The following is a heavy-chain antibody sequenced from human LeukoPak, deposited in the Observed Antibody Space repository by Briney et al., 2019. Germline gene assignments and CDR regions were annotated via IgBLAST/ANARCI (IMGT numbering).Heavy chain of an antibody. V-gene: IGHV3-30*04. CDR1: GFTFSSYA. Sequence: GRSLRLSCAASGFTFSSYAMHWVRQAPGKGLEWVAVISYDGSNKHYADSVKGRFTISRDNSKNTLYLQMHSLRAEDTAVYYCARDAVMDVWGQGTTVTVSS. J-gene: IGHJ6*02. CDR3: ARDAVMDV. CDR2: ISYDGSNK.